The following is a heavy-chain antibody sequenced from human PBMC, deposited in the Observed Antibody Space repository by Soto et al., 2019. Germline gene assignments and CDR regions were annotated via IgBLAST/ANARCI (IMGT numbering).Heavy chain of an antibody. CDR1: GYTFTSYG. D-gene: IGHD3-9*01. CDR2: ISAYNGNT. CDR3: ARGDGAILTGPNWFDP. Sequence: QVQLVQSGAEVKKPGASVKVSCKASGYTFTSYGISWVRQAPGQGLEWMGWISAYNGNTNYAQKLQGRVTMTTDTSKRTAYMELRSVRSDDTAVYYCARGDGAILTGPNWFDPWGQGTLVTVSS. V-gene: IGHV1-18*01. J-gene: IGHJ5*02.